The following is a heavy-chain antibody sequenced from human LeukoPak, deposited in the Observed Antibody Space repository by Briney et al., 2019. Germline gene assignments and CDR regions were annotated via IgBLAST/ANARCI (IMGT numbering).Heavy chain of an antibody. D-gene: IGHD2-15*01. Sequence: GRSLRLSCAASGFTFSSYGMHGVRQAPGKGLEWVAVISYDGRKEYYGDSVKGRFTISRDNSKNTLYLQMNSLRAEDTAVYYCAKHLTGYCSGGSCPYGMDVWGQGTTVTVSS. CDR3: AKHLTGYCSGGSCPYGMDV. J-gene: IGHJ6*02. V-gene: IGHV3-30*18. CDR1: GFTFSSYG. CDR2: ISYDGRKE.